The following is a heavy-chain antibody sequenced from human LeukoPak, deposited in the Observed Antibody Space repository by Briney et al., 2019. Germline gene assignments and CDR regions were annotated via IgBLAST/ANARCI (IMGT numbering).Heavy chain of an antibody. D-gene: IGHD2-15*01. CDR1: GYTFTSYG. V-gene: IGHV1-18*04. J-gene: IGHJ4*02. CDR3: ARDREGCGGYCSGGSSNGY. CDR2: ISAYNGNT. Sequence: ASVKVSCKASGYTFTSYGISWVRQAPGQGLEWMGWISAYNGNTNYAQKLQSRVTMTTDTSTSTAYMELRSLRSDDTAVYYCARDREGCGGYCSGGSSNGYWGQGTLVTVSS.